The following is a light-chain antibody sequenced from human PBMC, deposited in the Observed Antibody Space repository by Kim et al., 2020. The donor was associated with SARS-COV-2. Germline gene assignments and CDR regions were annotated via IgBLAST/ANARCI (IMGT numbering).Light chain of an antibody. CDR3: CSYAGSYTFPVV. J-gene: IGLJ2*01. V-gene: IGLV2-11*01. CDR1: SSDVGGYNY. Sequence: SVTISCTGTSSDVGGYNYVSWYQQHPGKAPKLMIYDVSKRPSGVPDRFSGSKSGNTASLTVSGLQAEDEADYYCCSYAGSYTFPVVFGGGTQLTVL. CDR2: DVS.